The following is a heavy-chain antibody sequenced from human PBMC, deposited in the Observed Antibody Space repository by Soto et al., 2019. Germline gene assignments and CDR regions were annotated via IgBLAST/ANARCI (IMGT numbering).Heavy chain of an antibody. CDR1: GYTFTSYD. V-gene: IGHV1-8*01. J-gene: IGHJ6*02. Sequence: QVQLVQSGAEVKKPGASVKVSCKASGYTFTSYDINWVRQATGQGLAWMGWMNPNRGNTGYAQKVQGRVNMTSITSISTAYMELSSLRSEDTAVYYCASEKTSYGMDVWGQGTTVTVSS. CDR2: MNPNRGNT. CDR3: ASEKTSYGMDV.